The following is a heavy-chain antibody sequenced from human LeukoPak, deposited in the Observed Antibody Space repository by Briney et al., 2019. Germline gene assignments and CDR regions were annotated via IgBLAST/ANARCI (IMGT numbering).Heavy chain of an antibody. CDR1: KFTFSNYG. CDR2: ISSSGAIQ. CDR3: AKEYDSRGYGANFDN. V-gene: IGHV3-30*18. D-gene: IGHD3-10*01. J-gene: IGHJ4*02. Sequence: GGSLRLSCAASKFTFSNYGMHWVRQAPGKGLEWVAVISSSGAIQYYLESVKGRFTISRDNSGNTLYLQMNSLRPEDTAVYYCAKEYDSRGYGANFDNWGQGTLVTVSS.